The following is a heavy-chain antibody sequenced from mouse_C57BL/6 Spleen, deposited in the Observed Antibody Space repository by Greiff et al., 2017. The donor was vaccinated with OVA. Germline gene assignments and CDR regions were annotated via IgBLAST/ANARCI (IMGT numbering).Heavy chain of an antibody. D-gene: IGHD1-1*01. CDR3: ARLDEYYYGSSSGSYCAVDY. V-gene: IGHV1-55*01. J-gene: IGHJ4*01. CDR2: IYPGSGST. Sequence: VQLQQPGAELVKPGASVKMSCKASGYTFTSYWITWVKQRPGQGLEWIGDIYPGSGSTNYNEKFKGKATLTVDTSSSTPYMQLSSLTSEDSAVYFCARLDEYYYGSSSGSYCAVDYWGQGTSVTVSS. CDR1: GYTFTSYW.